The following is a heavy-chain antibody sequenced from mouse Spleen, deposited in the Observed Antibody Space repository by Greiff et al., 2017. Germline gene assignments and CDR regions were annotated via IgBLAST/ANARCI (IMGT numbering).Heavy chain of an antibody. V-gene: IGHV1-26*01. D-gene: IGHD6-2*01. CDR1: GYTFTDYY. CDR2: INPNNGGT. Sequence: EVKLQQSGPELVKPGASVKISCKASGYTFTDYYMNWVKQSHGKSLEWIGDINPNNGGTSYNQKFKGKATLTVDKSSSTAYMELRSLTSEDSAVYYCARWSTSLDYWGQGTTLTVSS. CDR3: ARWSTSLDY. J-gene: IGHJ2*01.